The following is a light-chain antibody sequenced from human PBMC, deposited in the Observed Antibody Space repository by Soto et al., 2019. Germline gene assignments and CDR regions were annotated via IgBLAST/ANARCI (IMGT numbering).Light chain of an antibody. V-gene: IGLV2-14*03. J-gene: IGLJ2*01. Sequence: QSALTQPASVSGSPGQSITISCTGTGSDIGGYNYVSWYQQHPGKAPKLMIYDVSNRPSGISNRFSGSKSGNTASLTISGLQAADEADYYCSSYTSTSTRVFGGGTMVTVL. CDR1: GSDIGGYNY. CDR2: DVS. CDR3: SSYTSTSTRV.